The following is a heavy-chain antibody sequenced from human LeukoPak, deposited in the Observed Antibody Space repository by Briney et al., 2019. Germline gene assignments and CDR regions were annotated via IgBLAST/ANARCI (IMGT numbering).Heavy chain of an antibody. D-gene: IGHD1-26*01. V-gene: IGHV3-74*01. CDR2: IDRVGTST. J-gene: IGHJ4*02. CDR3: ARDGMGTSGSYSYY. Sequence: GGSLRLSCAASGFTFSSYWMHWVRQAPGKGLVWVSYIDRVGTSTSYAGSVKGRFTISRDNAKNTLYLQMNSLRAEDTAVYCCARDGMGTSGSYSYYWGQGTLVTVSS. CDR1: GFTFSSYW.